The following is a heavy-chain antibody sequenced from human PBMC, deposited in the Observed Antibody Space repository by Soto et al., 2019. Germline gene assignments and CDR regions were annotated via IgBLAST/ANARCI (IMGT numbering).Heavy chain of an antibody. V-gene: IGHV3-30-3*01. CDR2: ISYDGSNK. Sequence: QVQLVESGGGVVQPGRSLRLSCAASAFIFSSYAMHWVRQAPGKGLEWVAIISYDGSNKYYADSVKGRFTISRDNSKNXLYLQMNSLRPEDTAVYYCARSSPIYDLLTSEAFDIWGQGTMVTVSS. J-gene: IGHJ3*02. D-gene: IGHD3-9*01. CDR1: AFIFSSYA. CDR3: ARSSPIYDLLTSEAFDI.